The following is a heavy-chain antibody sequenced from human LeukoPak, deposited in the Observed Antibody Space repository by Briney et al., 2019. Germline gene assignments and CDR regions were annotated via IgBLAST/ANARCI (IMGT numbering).Heavy chain of an antibody. CDR1: GFTFSSFG. Sequence: PGGSLRLSCAASGFTFSSFGMSWVRQGPGKGLEWVSGISGNGRSTYYADSVKGRFTISRDNSRNTLYLQMNSLRAEDTAVYYCAKGIRPLRGSVGDYWGQGTLVTVSS. CDR3: AKGIRPLRGSVGDY. CDR2: ISGNGRST. V-gene: IGHV3-23*01. J-gene: IGHJ4*02. D-gene: IGHD3-10*01.